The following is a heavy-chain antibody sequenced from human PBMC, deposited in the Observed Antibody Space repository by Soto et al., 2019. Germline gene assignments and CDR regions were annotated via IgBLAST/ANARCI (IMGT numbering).Heavy chain of an antibody. CDR3: ARDRDSSGSLSGY. D-gene: IGHD1-26*01. Sequence: QVQLVQSGAEVKEPGASVKVSCKASGYTFSSHGIIWVRQAHGQGLEWMGWISGYSGNANFAQKFQGRLTMTTDTATDTAYMELRSLRSDDTAVYYCARDRDSSGSLSGYWGQGTLVSVSS. V-gene: IGHV1-18*01. J-gene: IGHJ4*02. CDR2: ISGYSGNA. CDR1: GYTFSSHG.